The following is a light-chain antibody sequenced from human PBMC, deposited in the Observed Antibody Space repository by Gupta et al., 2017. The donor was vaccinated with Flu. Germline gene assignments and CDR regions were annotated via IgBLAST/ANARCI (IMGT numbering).Light chain of an antibody. CDR3: QQENNSSWT. CDR2: KAS. CDR1: QSISRY. Sequence: IQMTQSLSTLSASVGDRVTITCRASQSISRYLAWYQQKPGKAPKLLIYKASTLASGVPSRFSGSGSGTEFTLTISSLQPDDFATYYCQQENNSSWTFGQGTKVEIK. J-gene: IGKJ1*01. V-gene: IGKV1-5*03.